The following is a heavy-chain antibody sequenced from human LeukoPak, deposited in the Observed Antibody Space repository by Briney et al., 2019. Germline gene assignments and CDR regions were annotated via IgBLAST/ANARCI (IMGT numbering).Heavy chain of an antibody. D-gene: IGHD2-2*01. CDR3: AKDPYGTRYFDY. J-gene: IGHJ4*02. CDR1: GFTFSSHA. Sequence: GGSLRLSCAAYGFTFSSHALSWVRQAPGKGLEWVSSLSGSGYNTYYADSVKGWFTISRDNSKNTVYLQMNSLRAEDTAVYYCAKDPYGTRYFDYWGQGTLVTVSS. CDR2: LSGSGYNT. V-gene: IGHV3-23*01.